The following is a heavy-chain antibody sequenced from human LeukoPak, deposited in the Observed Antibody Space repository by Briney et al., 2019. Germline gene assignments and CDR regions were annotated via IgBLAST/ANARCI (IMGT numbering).Heavy chain of an antibody. CDR2: IWYDGRTE. D-gene: IGHD1-26*01. Sequence: GGSLRLSCAASGFTFSNYGMHWVRQAPGKGLEWVALIWYDGRTEFYADSVKGRFTISRDNSENSLYLQMNSLRAEDTAVYYCARDSGSSPGSYYYGMDVWGQGTTVTVSS. V-gene: IGHV3-33*01. CDR3: ARDSGSSPGSYYYGMDV. J-gene: IGHJ6*02. CDR1: GFTFSNYG.